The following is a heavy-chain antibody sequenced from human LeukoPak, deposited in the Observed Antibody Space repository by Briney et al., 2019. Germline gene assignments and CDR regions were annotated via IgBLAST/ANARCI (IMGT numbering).Heavy chain of an antibody. CDR3: ARSSRWFGDAFDI. V-gene: IGHV4-59*01. CDR1: GAYFTNYY. D-gene: IGHD6-13*01. Sequence: SETLSLTCTVSGAYFTNYYWSFIRQPPGKGLEWIGFSSYTGNTNYNPSLKSRVTISLDMSKNQFSLKLSSVTAADTAVYYCARSSRWFGDAFDIWGQGTMVTVSS. CDR2: SSYTGNT. J-gene: IGHJ3*02.